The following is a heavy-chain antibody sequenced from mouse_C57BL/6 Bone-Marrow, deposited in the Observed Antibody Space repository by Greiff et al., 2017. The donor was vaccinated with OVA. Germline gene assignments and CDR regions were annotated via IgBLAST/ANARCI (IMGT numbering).Heavy chain of an antibody. J-gene: IGHJ1*03. D-gene: IGHD2-2*01. CDR1: GYAFSSSW. Sequence: VKLMESGPELVKPGASVKISCKASGYAFSSSWMNWVKQRPGKGLEWIGRLYPGDGDTNYNGKFKGKATLTADKSSSTAYMQLSSLTSEDSAVYFCARRLPFWYFDVWGTGTTVTVSS. CDR2: LYPGDGDT. CDR3: ARRLPFWYFDV. V-gene: IGHV1-82*01.